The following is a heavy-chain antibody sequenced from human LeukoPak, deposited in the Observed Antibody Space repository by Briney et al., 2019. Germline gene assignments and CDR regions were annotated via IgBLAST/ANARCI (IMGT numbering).Heavy chain of an antibody. CDR2: ISGSGGST. CDR3: AKVGVATMVWRHRDVCGMDV. J-gene: IGHJ6*02. Sequence: GGSLRLSCAASGFTFSSYAMSWVRQAPGKGLEWVSAISGSGGSTYYADSVKGRFTISRDNSKNTLYLQMNSLRAEDTAVYYCAKVGVATMVWRHRDVCGMDVWGQGTTVTVSS. CDR1: GFTFSSYA. D-gene: IGHD5-12*01. V-gene: IGHV3-23*01.